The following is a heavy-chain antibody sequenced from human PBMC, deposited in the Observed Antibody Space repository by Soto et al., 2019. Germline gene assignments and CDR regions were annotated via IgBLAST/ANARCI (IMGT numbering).Heavy chain of an antibody. CDR1: GFTFSNYG. CDR3: AKGRLRYSGALDF. J-gene: IGHJ4*02. Sequence: QVQLVESGGGVVQPGRSLRLSCAASGFTFSNYGMHWVRQAPGRGLEWVAVISADGSNKYYADSVKGRFTISRDNSKNTLSLQMNILRAEDTAVYYCAKGRLRYSGALDFWGQGTLVTVSS. D-gene: IGHD5-12*01. V-gene: IGHV3-30*18. CDR2: ISADGSNK.